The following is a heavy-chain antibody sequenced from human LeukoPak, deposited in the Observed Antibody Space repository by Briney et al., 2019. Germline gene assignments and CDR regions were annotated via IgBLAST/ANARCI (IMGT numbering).Heavy chain of an antibody. CDR2: IHTSGST. Sequence: PSETLSLTCTVSGGSISSYYWIWVRQPAGKGLEWIGRIHTSGSTNYNPSLKSRVTISVDTSKNQLSLKLSSVTAADTAVYYCARHGDGYSSSWEAFDIWGQGTMVTVSS. CDR1: GGSISSYY. CDR3: ARHGDGYSSSWEAFDI. J-gene: IGHJ3*02. D-gene: IGHD6-13*01. V-gene: IGHV4-4*07.